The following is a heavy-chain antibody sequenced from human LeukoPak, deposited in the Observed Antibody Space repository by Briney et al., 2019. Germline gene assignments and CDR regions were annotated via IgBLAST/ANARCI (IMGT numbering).Heavy chain of an antibody. D-gene: IGHD3-22*01. CDR1: GFTFSSYA. J-gene: IGHJ4*02. CDR3: AKEDYDSSGYYGLYDY. CDR2: ISGSGHNT. V-gene: IGHV3-23*01. Sequence: GGSLRLSCAASGFTFSSYAMSWVRRAPGKGLEWVSAISGSGHNTYYADSAKGRFTISRDNSKNTLYLQMNSLRAEDTAVYYCAKEDYDSSGYYGLYDYWGQGTLVTVSS.